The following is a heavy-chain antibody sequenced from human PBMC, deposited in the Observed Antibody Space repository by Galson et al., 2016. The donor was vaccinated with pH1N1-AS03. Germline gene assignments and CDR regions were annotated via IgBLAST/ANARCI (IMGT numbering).Heavy chain of an antibody. CDR1: EFTFSSKW. D-gene: IGHD2-8*01. CDR3: ARGNGRNLDC. V-gene: IGHV3-74*01. Sequence: SLRLSCAAPEFTFSSKWMHWVRQAPGKGPVWVSRINADGSITSYADSVKGRFTISRDNAKNTLYLQMNSLRAEDTAVYYCARGNGRNLDCWGQGTLVTVSS. CDR2: INADGSIT. J-gene: IGHJ4*02.